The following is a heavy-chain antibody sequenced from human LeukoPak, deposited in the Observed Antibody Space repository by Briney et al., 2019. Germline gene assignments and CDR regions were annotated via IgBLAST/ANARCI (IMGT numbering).Heavy chain of an antibody. V-gene: IGHV4-59*01. D-gene: IGHD1-1*01. CDR3: ARLDDWNALEY. CDR1: GGSLNNYY. J-gene: IGHJ4*02. Sequence: SETLSLTCTVSGGSLNNYYWSWIRQPPGKALEWIGYIYYSGTTTNYNPSLKSRVTISVDTSKNQFSLKLNSVAAADTALYYCARLDDWNALEYWGQGTLVTVSS. CDR2: IYYSGTTT.